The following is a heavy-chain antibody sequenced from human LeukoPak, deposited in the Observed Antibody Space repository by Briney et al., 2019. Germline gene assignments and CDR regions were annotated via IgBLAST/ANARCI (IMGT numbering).Heavy chain of an antibody. V-gene: IGHV4-39*07. CDR1: GGSISSSSYY. D-gene: IGHD3-3*01. J-gene: IGHJ2*01. CDR2: IYYSGST. CDR3: ARGDYDFWSGTQDWYFDL. Sequence: PSETLSLTCTVSGGSISSSSYYWGWIRQPPGKGLEWIGSIYYSGSTYYNPSLKSRVTISVDTSKNQFSLKLSSVTAADTAVYYCARGDYDFWSGTQDWYFDLWGRGTLVTVSS.